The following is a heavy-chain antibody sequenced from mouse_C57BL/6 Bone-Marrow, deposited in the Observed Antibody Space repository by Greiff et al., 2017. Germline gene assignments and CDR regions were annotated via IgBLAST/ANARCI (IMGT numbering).Heavy chain of an antibody. D-gene: IGHD2-4*01. Sequence: EVQGVESGGGLVQSGRSLRLSCATSGFTFSDFYMEWVRQAPGKGLEWIAASRNKANDYTTEYSASVKGRFIVSRDTSQTILYLQMNSLRAEDTAIYYCARDAVNYYDQSHYWYFDVWGTGTTVTVSS. CDR1: GFTFSDFY. V-gene: IGHV7-1*01. CDR2: SRNKANDYTT. J-gene: IGHJ1*03. CDR3: ARDAVNYYDQSHYWYFDV.